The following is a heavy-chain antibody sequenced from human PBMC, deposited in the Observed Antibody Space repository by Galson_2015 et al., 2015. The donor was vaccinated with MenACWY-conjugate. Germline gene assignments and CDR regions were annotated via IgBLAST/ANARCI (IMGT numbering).Heavy chain of an antibody. J-gene: IGHJ4*02. CDR1: GFTFSGSA. CDR3: TDQVGGTPEGGGY. Sequence: LRLSCAASGFTFSGSAMPWVRPASGKGLEWVGRISNKANSYATVYAASVKGRFTISRDDSKNTAYLQMNSLKTEDTAVYYCTDQVGGTPEGGGYWGQGTLVTVSS. D-gene: IGHD1-1*01. V-gene: IGHV3-73*01. CDR2: ISNKANSYAT.